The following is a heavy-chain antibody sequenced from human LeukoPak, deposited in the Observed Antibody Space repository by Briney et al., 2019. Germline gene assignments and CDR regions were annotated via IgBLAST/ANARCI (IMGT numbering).Heavy chain of an antibody. CDR3: AREFGDIRHGYCSSTSCYTLGY. V-gene: IGHV3-11*01. J-gene: IGHJ4*02. Sequence: GGSLRLSCAASGFTFSDYYMSWIRQAPGKGLEWVSYISSSGSTIYYADSVKGRFTISRDNAKNSLYLQMNSLRAEDTAVYYCAREFGDIRHGYCSSTSCYTLGYWGQGTLVTVSS. D-gene: IGHD2-2*02. CDR2: ISSSGSTI. CDR1: GFTFSDYY.